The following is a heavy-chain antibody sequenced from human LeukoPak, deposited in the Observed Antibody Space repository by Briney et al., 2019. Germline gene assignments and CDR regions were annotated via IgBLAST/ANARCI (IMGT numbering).Heavy chain of an antibody. CDR2: IWYDGSNK. V-gene: IGHV3-33*06. J-gene: IGHJ4*02. D-gene: IGHD6-13*01. CDR1: GFTFSSYG. CDR3: AKYSSSWFHYHFDY. Sequence: GGSLRLSCAASGFTFSSYGMHWVRQAPGKGLEWVAVIWYDGSNKYYADSVKGRFTISRDNSKNTLYLQMNSLRAEDTAVYYCAKYSSSWFHYHFDYWGQGTLVTVSS.